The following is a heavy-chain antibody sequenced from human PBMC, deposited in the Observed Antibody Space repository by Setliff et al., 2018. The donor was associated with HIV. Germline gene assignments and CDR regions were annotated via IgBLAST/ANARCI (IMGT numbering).Heavy chain of an antibody. J-gene: IGHJ6*02. CDR2: IYYSGST. Sequence: PSETLSLPCTVSGGSISSDYWSWIRQPPGKGLEWIGYIYYSGSTNYNPSLKRRVTISVATSKNQFSLKLNSVTTAETAVYYCARSRTSSGYYGVTGYGMDVWGQGTTFTVSS. CDR3: ARSRTSSGYYGVTGYGMDV. CDR1: GGSISSDY. V-gene: IGHV4-59*01. D-gene: IGHD3-22*01.